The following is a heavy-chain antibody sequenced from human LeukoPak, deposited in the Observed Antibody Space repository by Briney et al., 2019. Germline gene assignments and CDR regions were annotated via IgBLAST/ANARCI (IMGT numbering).Heavy chain of an antibody. CDR3: ARSIWDNSVHLDF. CDR1: GGSVTSSSNF. J-gene: IGHJ4*02. D-gene: IGHD5/OR15-5a*01. Sequence: SETLSLTCTVSGGSVTSSSNFWYWIRQPPGKGLEWIGYIYYSGSTNYNPSPKSRGTISVDTSKNQFSLKLSSVTAADTAGYYCARSIWDNSVHLDFWGQGTLVSV. V-gene: IGHV4-61*01. CDR2: IYYSGST.